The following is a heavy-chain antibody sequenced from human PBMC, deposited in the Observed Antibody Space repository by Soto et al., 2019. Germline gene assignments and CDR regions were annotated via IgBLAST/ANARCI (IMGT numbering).Heavy chain of an antibody. V-gene: IGHV1-24*01. CDR1: GYTLTELS. D-gene: IGHD6-19*01. Sequence: ASVKVSCKVSGYTLTELSMHWVRQAPGKGLEWMGGFDPEDGETIYAQKFQGRVTMTEDTSTDTAYMELSSLRSEDTAVYYCATDLAVAGTPRRPPTGYWGQGTLVTVSS. J-gene: IGHJ4*02. CDR2: FDPEDGET. CDR3: ATDLAVAGTPRRPPTGY.